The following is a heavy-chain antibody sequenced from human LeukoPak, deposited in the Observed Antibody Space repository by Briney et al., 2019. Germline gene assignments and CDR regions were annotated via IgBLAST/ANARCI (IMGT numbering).Heavy chain of an antibody. CDR1: GFTFSSYG. J-gene: IGHJ6*02. Sequence: GGSLRLSCAASGFTFSSYGMHWVRQAPGKGLEWVAVIWYDGSNKYYADSVKGRFTISRDNSKNTLYLQMNSLRAEDTAVYYCASDVDTENYYYGMDVWGQGTTVTVSS. CDR3: ASDVDTENYYYGMDV. CDR2: IWYDGSNK. D-gene: IGHD5-18*01. V-gene: IGHV3-33*01.